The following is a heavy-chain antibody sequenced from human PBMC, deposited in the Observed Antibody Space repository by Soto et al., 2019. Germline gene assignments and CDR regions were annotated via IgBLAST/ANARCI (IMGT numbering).Heavy chain of an antibody. J-gene: IGHJ6*02. CDR2: TYYRSKWYN. V-gene: IGHV6-1*01. Sequence: PSQPLSLTCAISGDSVSSNSAAWNWIRQSPSRGLEWLGRTYYRSKWYNDYAVSVKSRITINPDTSKNQFSLQLNSVTPEDTAVYYCARESGEGCSSGWYEGYYYYYGMDVWGQGTTVTVSS. CDR3: ARESGEGCSSGWYEGYYYYYGMDV. CDR1: GDSVSSNSAA. D-gene: IGHD6-19*01.